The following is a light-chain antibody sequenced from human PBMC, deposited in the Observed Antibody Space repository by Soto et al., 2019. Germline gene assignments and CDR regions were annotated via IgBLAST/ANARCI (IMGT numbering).Light chain of an antibody. CDR1: QSVNTS. V-gene: IGKV3-11*01. CDR3: QQRDNWPRTWA. CDR2: DAT. J-gene: IGKJ1*01. Sequence: EIVLTQSPVTLSLSPGAGAALSGTASQSVNTSLGWYQQKPGQAPRLLIYDATLRATGIPARFTGSGSGTDFTLTITSLEPEDFAVYYCQQRDNWPRTWAFGQGTKVDIK.